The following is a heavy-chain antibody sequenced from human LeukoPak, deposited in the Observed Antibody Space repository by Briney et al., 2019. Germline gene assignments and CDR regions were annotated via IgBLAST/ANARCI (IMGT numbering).Heavy chain of an antibody. J-gene: IGHJ4*02. CDR3: ARGSSRSDYFDY. Sequence: SQTLSLTCAISEDSVSSNSAAWNWIRQSPSRGLEWLARTYYRSKWYNDYAVSVKGRITINPDTSKNQFSLKLSSVTAADTAVYYCARGSSRSDYFDYWGQGTLVTVSS. V-gene: IGHV6-1*01. CDR2: TYYRSKWYN. CDR1: EDSVSSNSAA.